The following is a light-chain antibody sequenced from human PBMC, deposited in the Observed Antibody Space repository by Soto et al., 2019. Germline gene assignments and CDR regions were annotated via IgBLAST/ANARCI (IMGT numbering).Light chain of an antibody. V-gene: IGLV2-8*01. CDR3: SSYAGSNNVV. CDR1: SSDVGGYNY. CDR2: EVS. J-gene: IGLJ2*01. Sequence: QPVLTQPASASGSPGQSVTISCTGTSSDVGGYNYVSWYQQHPGKAPKLMIYEVSKRPSGVPDRFSGSKSGNTASLTVSGLQAEDEADYYCSSYAGSNNVVFGGGTKVTVL.